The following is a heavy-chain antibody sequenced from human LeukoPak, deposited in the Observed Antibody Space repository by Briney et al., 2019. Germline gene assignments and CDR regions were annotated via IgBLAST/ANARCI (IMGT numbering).Heavy chain of an antibody. V-gene: IGHV3-30*02. CDR3: AKEDLGHYDILTGSPLG. CDR2: IRYDGSNK. J-gene: IGHJ3*01. CDR1: GFTFSSYG. D-gene: IGHD3-9*01. Sequence: PGGSLRLSCAASGFTFSSYGMHWVRQAPGKGLEWVAFIRYDGSNKYYADSVKGRPTISRDNSKNTLYLQMNSLRAEDTAVYYCAKEDLGHYDILTGSPLGWGQGTMVTVSS.